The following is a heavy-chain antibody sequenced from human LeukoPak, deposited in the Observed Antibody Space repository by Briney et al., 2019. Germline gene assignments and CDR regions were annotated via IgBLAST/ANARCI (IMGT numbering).Heavy chain of an antibody. Sequence: PGGSLRLSCAASGFTFSSYVLSWVRQTPGKGLEWVSSVTGSGDATYYADSVKGRFTIFRDNSKNTLYLQMNSLRAEDTAVYYCAKVEGFVVVTAIPPYYYYGMDVWGQGTTVTVSS. CDR3: AKVEGFVVVTAIPPYYYYGMDV. D-gene: IGHD2-21*02. CDR1: GFTFSSYV. CDR2: VTGSGDAT. V-gene: IGHV3-23*01. J-gene: IGHJ6*02.